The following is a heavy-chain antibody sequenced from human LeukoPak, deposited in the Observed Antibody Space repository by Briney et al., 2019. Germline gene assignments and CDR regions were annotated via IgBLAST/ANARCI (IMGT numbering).Heavy chain of an antibody. CDR2: LSSGGTYP. CDR1: GFSFSDFY. D-gene: IGHD3-22*01. J-gene: IGHJ3*02. Sequence: GGSLRLSCAASGFSFSDFYMSWFRQTPGKGLEWVSYLSSGGTYPNYADSVKGRFTISRDNAKNLVYLQMNSLRVEDTAVYYCARAGGITMIREVKVLNAFDIWGQGTMVTVSS. V-gene: IGHV3-11*06. CDR3: ARAGGITMIREVKVLNAFDI.